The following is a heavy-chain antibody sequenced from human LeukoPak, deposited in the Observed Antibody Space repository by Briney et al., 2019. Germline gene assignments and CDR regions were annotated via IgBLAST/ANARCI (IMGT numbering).Heavy chain of an antibody. Sequence: ETPSLSPTVSVVSPRSIIYYSGWIRQPPGKGLEWIGSISFSGSTYYNPSLKSRVSLSVDTSTNQFSLKLSSVTAGDTAVYYCAGGYYANAFDIWGQGTMVTVSS. J-gene: IGHJ3*02. CDR1: VVSPRSIIYY. CDR2: ISFSGST. CDR3: AGGYYANAFDI. V-gene: IGHV4-39*07. D-gene: IGHD3-10*01.